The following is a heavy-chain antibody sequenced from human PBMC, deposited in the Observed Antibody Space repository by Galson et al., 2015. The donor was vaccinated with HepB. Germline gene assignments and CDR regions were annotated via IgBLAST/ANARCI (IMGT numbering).Heavy chain of an antibody. CDR3: AKDTPWANDYGDYVEGMDV. CDR1: GFTFSSYG. J-gene: IGHJ6*02. CDR2: IRYDGSNK. V-gene: IGHV3-30*02. D-gene: IGHD4-17*01. Sequence: SLRLSCAASGFTFSSYGMHWVRQAPGKGLEWVAFIRYDGSNKYYADSVKGRFTISRDNSKNTLYLQMNSLRAEDTAVYYCAKDTPWANDYGDYVEGMDVWGQGTTVTVSS.